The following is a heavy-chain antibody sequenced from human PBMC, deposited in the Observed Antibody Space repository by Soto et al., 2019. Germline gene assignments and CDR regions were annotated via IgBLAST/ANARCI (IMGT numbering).Heavy chain of an antibody. J-gene: IGHJ4*02. CDR1: GGSFSGYY. V-gene: IGHV4-34*01. CDR2: INHSGST. CDR3: ARDKITGHFDY. D-gene: IGHD2-8*02. Sequence: SETLSLTCTVYGGSFSGYYWTWIRQPPGTGPEWIGEINHSGSTNYNPSLKSRVTISVDTSKNQFSLKLTSVTAADTAVYYCARDKITGHFDYWGQGTLVTVSS.